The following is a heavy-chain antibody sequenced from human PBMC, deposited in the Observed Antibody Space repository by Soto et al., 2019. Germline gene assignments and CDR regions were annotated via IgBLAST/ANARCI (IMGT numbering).Heavy chain of an antibody. CDR2: ISYDGSNK. D-gene: IGHD5-18*01. CDR1: GFTFSSYC. Sequence: GVSLRLSFAASGFTFSSYCMHWVRQAPGKGLEWVAVISYDGSNKYYADSVKGRFTISRDNSKNTLYLQMNSLRAEDTAVYYCAKDMGIQLWSWLDAFDIWGQGTMVTVSS. CDR3: AKDMGIQLWSWLDAFDI. V-gene: IGHV3-30*18. J-gene: IGHJ3*02.